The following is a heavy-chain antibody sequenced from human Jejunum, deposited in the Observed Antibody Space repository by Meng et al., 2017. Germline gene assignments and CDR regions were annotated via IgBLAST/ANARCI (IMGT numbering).Heavy chain of an antibody. J-gene: IGHJ4*02. CDR1: VGSVSSTNCY. CDR2: RYYSGST. Sequence: QVLLQESGPGLVRPAETLSLTCTFSVGSVSSTNCYWSWIRQPPGKGLEWIGYRYYSGSTNYNPSLKSRVTISVDTSKSQFSLKLFSVTAADTAVYYCAREYCISTTCYFDSWGQGTLVTVSS. D-gene: IGHD2-2*01. V-gene: IGHV4-61*01. CDR3: AREYCISTTCYFDS.